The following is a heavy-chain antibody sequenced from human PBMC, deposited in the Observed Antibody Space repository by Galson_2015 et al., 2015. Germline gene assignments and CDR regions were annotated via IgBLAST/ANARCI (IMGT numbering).Heavy chain of an antibody. Sequence: ATLSLTCTVSGGSISSSSYYWGWIRQPPGKGLEWIGSIYYSGSTYYNPSLKSRVTISVDTSKNQFSLKLSSVTAADTAVYYCASDSSLSIAVAGNGQLPDDYWGQGTLVTVSS. V-gene: IGHV4-39*01. CDR2: IYYSGST. CDR3: ASDSSLSIAVAGNGQLPDDY. J-gene: IGHJ4*02. D-gene: IGHD6-19*01. CDR1: GGSISSSSYY.